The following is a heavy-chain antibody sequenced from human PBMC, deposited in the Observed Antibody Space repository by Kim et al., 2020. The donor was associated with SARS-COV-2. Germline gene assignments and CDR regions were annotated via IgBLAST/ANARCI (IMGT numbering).Heavy chain of an antibody. J-gene: IGHJ3*02. D-gene: IGHD6-13*01. Sequence: PSHKSRVTMSVDTSKTQFSLKLSSVTAADTAVYYCARDPNSSSWYSAFDIWGQGTMVTVSS. CDR3: ARDPNSSSWYSAFDI. V-gene: IGHV4-4*07.